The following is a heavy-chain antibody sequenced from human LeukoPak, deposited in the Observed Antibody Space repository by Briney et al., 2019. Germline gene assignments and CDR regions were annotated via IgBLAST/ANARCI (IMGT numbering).Heavy chain of an antibody. Sequence: SXTLSLTCTVSGGSISSYYWSWIRIRQPAGKGLEWIVRIHSSGNTNYNPSLKGRVTMSVNTAKNQFSLSLTSVTAADTAVYYCARTTAHWYFDLWGRGTLVSVSS. J-gene: IGHJ2*01. CDR2: IHSSGNT. CDR1: GGSISSYY. D-gene: IGHD2-21*02. V-gene: IGHV4-4*07. CDR3: ARTTAHWYFDL.